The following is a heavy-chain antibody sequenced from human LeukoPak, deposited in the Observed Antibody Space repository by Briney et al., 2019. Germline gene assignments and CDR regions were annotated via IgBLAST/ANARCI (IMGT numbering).Heavy chain of an antibody. CDR1: GYTLTKLS. J-gene: IGHJ5*02. CDR3: ATDKTNLVAATFDP. V-gene: IGHV1-24*01. D-gene: IGHD2-15*01. CDR2: FDPEDGET. Sequence: ASVKVSCKVSGYTLTKLSMHWVRQAPGKGLEWMGGFDPEDGETIYAQKFQGRVTMTEDTSTDTAYMELSSLRSEDTAVYYCATDKTNLVAATFDPWGQGTLVTVSS.